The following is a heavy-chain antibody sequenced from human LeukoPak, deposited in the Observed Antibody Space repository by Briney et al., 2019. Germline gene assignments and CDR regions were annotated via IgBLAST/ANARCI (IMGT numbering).Heavy chain of an antibody. Sequence: GGSLRLSCTASGFTFSNHGMHWVRQAPGKGLEWVAFIRYDGITKYYAAPVKGRFTISRDDSKNTLYLQMNSLKTEDTAVYYCTTDIGIAAAGSLLIYYMDVWGKGTTVTVSS. CDR2: IRYDGITK. CDR1: GFTFSNHG. D-gene: IGHD6-13*01. J-gene: IGHJ6*03. CDR3: TTDIGIAAAGSLLIYYMDV. V-gene: IGHV3-30*02.